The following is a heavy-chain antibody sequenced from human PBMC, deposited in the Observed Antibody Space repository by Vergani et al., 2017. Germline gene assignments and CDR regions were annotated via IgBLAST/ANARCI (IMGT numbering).Heavy chain of an antibody. D-gene: IGHD2-21*01. V-gene: IGHV3-7*03. CDR1: GFNFQIYW. J-gene: IGHJ4*02. Sequence: EVLLVESGGDLVQPGGSLRLSCEASGFNFQIYWMGWVRQTAEKGLEWVANIKQDGSEDYYVDSVKGRFTITRDNAKKFIYLQMNSLRADDTAFYYCADLYGDDGFSPFWGQGTLVTVSS. CDR2: IKQDGSED. CDR3: ADLYGDDGFSPF.